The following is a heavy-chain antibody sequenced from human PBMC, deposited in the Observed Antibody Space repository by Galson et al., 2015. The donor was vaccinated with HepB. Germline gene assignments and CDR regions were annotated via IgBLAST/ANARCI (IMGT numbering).Heavy chain of an antibody. Sequence: SVKVSCKASGYTFTTYGISWVRHAPGYGLEWMGWISGYNGNTNYAQKSQGRVSVTMDTSTSTAYMELRSLRSDDTALYYCARDSGSDHVGAFDIWGQGTMVTVSS. CDR1: GYTFTTYG. CDR2: ISGYNGNT. J-gene: IGHJ3*02. D-gene: IGHD1-26*01. V-gene: IGHV1-18*01. CDR3: ARDSGSDHVGAFDI.